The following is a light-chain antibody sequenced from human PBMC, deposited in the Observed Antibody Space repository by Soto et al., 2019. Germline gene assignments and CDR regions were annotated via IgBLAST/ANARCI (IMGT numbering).Light chain of an antibody. J-gene: IGKJ5*01. CDR3: QQHGQWPIT. CDR1: QSVNSN. Sequence: EILMTQSPSTLSVSHGERATLSCRASQSVNSNYLAWYQQKPGQAPRLLIYGISKRATDIPDRFSGSGSGTEFTLTISSLQPEDFATYYCQQHGQWPITFGQGTRLEIK. V-gene: IGKV3D-15*01. CDR2: GIS.